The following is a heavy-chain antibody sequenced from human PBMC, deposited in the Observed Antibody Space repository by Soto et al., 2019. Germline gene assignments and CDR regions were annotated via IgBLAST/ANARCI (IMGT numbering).Heavy chain of an antibody. CDR2: IFPMFGTS. Sequence: QVQLVQSGAEVKKPGSSVKVSCKTSGGTFSSFAISWVRQAPGQGLEWMGGIFPMFGTSNYAQKFQGRLTITADESTTTAYMELSSLRSDDTAVYHCATNPYCGGDCYHFDYWGQGTQVTVSS. J-gene: IGHJ4*02. V-gene: IGHV1-69*01. CDR1: GGTFSSFA. D-gene: IGHD2-21*02. CDR3: ATNPYCGGDCYHFDY.